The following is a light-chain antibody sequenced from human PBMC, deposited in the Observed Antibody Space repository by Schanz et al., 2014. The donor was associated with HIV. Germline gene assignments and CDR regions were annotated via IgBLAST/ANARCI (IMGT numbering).Light chain of an antibody. V-gene: IGKV1-5*03. CDR1: QSISSY. CDR3: QQYSYFST. Sequence: DIQMTQSPSSLSASVGDRVTITCRASQSISSYLNWYQQKPGKAPKLLIYKASSLQSGVPSRFSGSGSGTDFTLSISSLQPDDFATYYCQQYSYFSTFGQGTKVEIK. CDR2: KAS. J-gene: IGKJ1*01.